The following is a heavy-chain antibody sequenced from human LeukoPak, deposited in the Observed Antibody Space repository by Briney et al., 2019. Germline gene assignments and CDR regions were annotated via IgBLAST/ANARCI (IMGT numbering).Heavy chain of an antibody. D-gene: IGHD2-21*01. CDR2: ISSTGTYI. CDR1: GFTFSSYS. J-gene: IGHJ4*02. Sequence: GGSLRLSCAASGFTFSSYSMNWVRQAPGKGLEWVSSISSTGTYIYYADSMKGRFTISRDNAKNSLYLQMNGLRAEDTAIYYCGRDSIGDYWGQGTLVTVSS. CDR3: GRDSIGDY. V-gene: IGHV3-21*01.